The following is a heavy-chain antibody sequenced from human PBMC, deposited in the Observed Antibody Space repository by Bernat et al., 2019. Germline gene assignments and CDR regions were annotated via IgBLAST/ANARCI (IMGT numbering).Heavy chain of an antibody. CDR2: IIPILGIA. V-gene: IGHV1-69*04. D-gene: IGHD3-10*02. CDR1: GGTFSSYA. CDR3: ASRPSLVRGVPPEDDY. Sequence: QVQLVQSGAEVKKPGSSVKVSCKASGGTFSSYAISWVRQAPGQGLEWMGRIIPILGIANYAQKFQGRVTITADKSTSTAYMELSSMRSEDTAVYYCASRPSLVRGVPPEDDYWCQGTLVTVSS. J-gene: IGHJ4*02.